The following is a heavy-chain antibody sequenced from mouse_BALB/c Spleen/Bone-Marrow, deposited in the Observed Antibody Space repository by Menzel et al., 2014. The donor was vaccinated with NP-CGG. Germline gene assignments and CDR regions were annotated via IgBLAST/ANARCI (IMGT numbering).Heavy chain of an antibody. Sequence: VQLKDSGPSLVKPSQTLSPTCSVTGDSITNGYWNWIRKFPGNKLEYMGYINYSGSTYYNPSLKSRISITRDTSKNXFFLQLNSVTTEDTATYYCVRSGYYGSYPASYWGQGTLVTVSA. CDR1: GDSITNGY. J-gene: IGHJ3*01. V-gene: IGHV3-8*02. CDR3: VRSGYYGSYPASY. CDR2: INYSGST. D-gene: IGHD2-1*01.